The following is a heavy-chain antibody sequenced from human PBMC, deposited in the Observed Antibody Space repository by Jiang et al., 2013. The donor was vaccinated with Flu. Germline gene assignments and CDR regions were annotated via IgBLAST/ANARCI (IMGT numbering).Heavy chain of an antibody. CDR1: GYTFTSYA. CDR3: ARVRSLLHGSGSYMGY. V-gene: IGHV1-3*01. J-gene: IGHJ4*02. CDR2: INAGNGNT. D-gene: IGHD3-10*01. Sequence: GAEVKKPGASVKVSCKASGYTFTSYAMHWVRQAPGQRLEWMGWINAGNGNTKYSQKFQGRVTITRDTSASTAYMELSSLRSEDTAVYYCARVRSLLHGSGSYMGYWGQGTLVTVSS.